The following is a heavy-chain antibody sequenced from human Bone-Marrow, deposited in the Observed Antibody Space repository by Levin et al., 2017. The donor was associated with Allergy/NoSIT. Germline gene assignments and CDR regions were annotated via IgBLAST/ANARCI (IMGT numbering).Heavy chain of an antibody. CDR2: IIPIFGTA. D-gene: IGHD2-2*01. J-gene: IGHJ6*03. CDR1: GGTFSSYA. CDR3: ARGSLRLDLTKDIVVVPAAHPQGGYYYYYMDV. V-gene: IGHV1-69*06. Sequence: VASVKVSCKASGGTFSSYAISWVRQAPGQGLEWMGGIIPIFGTANYAQKFQGRVTITADKSTSTAYMELSSLRSEDTAVYYCARGSLRLDLTKDIVVVPAAHPQGGYYYYYMDVWGKGTTVTVSS.